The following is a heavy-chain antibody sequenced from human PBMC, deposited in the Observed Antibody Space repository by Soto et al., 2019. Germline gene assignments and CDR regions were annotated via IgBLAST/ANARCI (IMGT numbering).Heavy chain of an antibody. J-gene: IGHJ6*03. D-gene: IGHD3-9*01. CDR1: GYTFTSYD. CDR2: MNPNSGNT. V-gene: IGHV1-8*01. Sequence: GASVKVSCKASGYTFTSYDINWVRQATGQGLEWMGWMNPNSGNTGYAQKFQGRVTMTRNTSISTAYMELSSLRSEDTAVYYCARVGDFDYYYYYYMDVWGKGTTVTVS. CDR3: ARVGDFDYYYYYYMDV.